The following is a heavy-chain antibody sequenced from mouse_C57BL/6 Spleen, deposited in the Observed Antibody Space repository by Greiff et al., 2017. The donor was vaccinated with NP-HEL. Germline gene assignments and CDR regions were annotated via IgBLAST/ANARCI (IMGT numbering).Heavy chain of an antibody. CDR3: AYYGSSYWYFDV. D-gene: IGHD1-1*01. CDR2: IDPSDSYT. J-gene: IGHJ1*03. CDR1: GYTFTSYW. Sequence: VQLQQPGAELVKPGASVKLSCKASGYTFTSYWMQWVKQRPGQGLEWIGEIDPSDSYTNYNQKFKGKATLTVDTSSSTAYMQLSSLTSEDSAVYYCAYYGSSYWYFDVWGTGTTVTVSS. V-gene: IGHV1-50*01.